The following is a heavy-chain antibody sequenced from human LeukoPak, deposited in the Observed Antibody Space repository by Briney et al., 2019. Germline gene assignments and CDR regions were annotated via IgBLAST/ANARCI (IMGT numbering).Heavy chain of an antibody. CDR3: AKDRGWLQLKYYFDY. D-gene: IGHD5-24*01. V-gene: IGHV3-21*01. Sequence: PGGSLRLSCAASGFTFSSYSMNWVRQAPGKGLEWVSSISSSSSYIYYADSVKGRFTISRDNSKNTLYLQMNSLRAEDTAVYYCAKDRGWLQLKYYFDYWGQGTLVTVSS. CDR2: ISSSSSYI. CDR1: GFTFSSYS. J-gene: IGHJ4*02.